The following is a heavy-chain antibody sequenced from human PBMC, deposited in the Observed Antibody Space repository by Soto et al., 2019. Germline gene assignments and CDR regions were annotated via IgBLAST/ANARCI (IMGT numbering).Heavy chain of an antibody. V-gene: IGHV4-39*01. Sequence: ASETLSLTCTVSGGSISSSSYYWGWIRQPPGKGLEWIGSIYYSGSTYYNPSLKSRVTISVDTSKNQFSLKLSSVTAADTAVYYCASNSGYDYYYYMDVWGKGTTVTVSS. CDR1: GGSISSSSYY. J-gene: IGHJ6*03. D-gene: IGHD5-12*01. CDR2: IYYSGST. CDR3: ASNSGYDYYYYMDV.